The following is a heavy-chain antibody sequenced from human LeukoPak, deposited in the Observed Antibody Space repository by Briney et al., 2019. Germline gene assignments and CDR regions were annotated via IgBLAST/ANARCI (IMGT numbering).Heavy chain of an antibody. J-gene: IGHJ4*02. Sequence: ASVKVSCKASGYTFTSYYMHWVRQAPGQGLEWMGIINPSGGSTSYAQKFQGRVTMTRDTSTSTVYMELSSLRSEDTAVYYCARDSEIITFGGVIVILSHYFDYWGQGTLVTVSS. CDR2: INPSGGST. D-gene: IGHD3-16*02. CDR3: ARDSEIITFGGVIVILSHYFDY. CDR1: GYTFTSYY. V-gene: IGHV1-46*01.